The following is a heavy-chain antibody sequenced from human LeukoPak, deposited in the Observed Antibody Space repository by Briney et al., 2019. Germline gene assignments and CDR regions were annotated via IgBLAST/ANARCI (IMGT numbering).Heavy chain of an antibody. Sequence: GGSLRLSCAASGFTVSSNYMSWVRQAPGKGLEWVSVIYSGGSTSYADSVKGRFTISRDNSKNTLYLQMNSLRAEDTAVYYCARGLVTTTLYYFDYWGQGTLVTVSS. D-gene: IGHD4-17*01. CDR3: ARGLVTTTLYYFDY. J-gene: IGHJ4*02. V-gene: IGHV3-53*01. CDR2: IYSGGST. CDR1: GFTVSSNY.